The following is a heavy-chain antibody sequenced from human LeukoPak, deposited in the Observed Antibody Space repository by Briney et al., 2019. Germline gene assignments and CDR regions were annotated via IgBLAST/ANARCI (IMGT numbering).Heavy chain of an antibody. D-gene: IGHD4-17*01. CDR1: GFTFSTYE. Sequence: GGSLRLSCAASGFTFSTYEMNWVRQAPGKGLEWISYIGSSGSTVYYADSVKGRFTISRDNAENSLYLQMNSLRDEDTAVYYCARDPLVYGDSPDAFDIWGQGTMVTVSS. V-gene: IGHV3-48*03. J-gene: IGHJ3*02. CDR3: ARDPLVYGDSPDAFDI. CDR2: IGSSGSTV.